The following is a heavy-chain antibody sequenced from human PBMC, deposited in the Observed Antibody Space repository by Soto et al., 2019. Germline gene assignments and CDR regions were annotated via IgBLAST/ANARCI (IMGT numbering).Heavy chain of an antibody. Sequence: SETLSLTCSVSGGSISIYYRSWIRQPPGKGLEWIGYIYDSGSTNYNPSLKSRVTISVDTSKNQFSLKLTSVTAADTAVYYCARDKITGLFDYWGQGTLVTVSS. CDR1: GGSISIYY. D-gene: IGHD2-8*02. J-gene: IGHJ4*02. V-gene: IGHV4-59*12. CDR2: IYDSGST. CDR3: ARDKITGLFDY.